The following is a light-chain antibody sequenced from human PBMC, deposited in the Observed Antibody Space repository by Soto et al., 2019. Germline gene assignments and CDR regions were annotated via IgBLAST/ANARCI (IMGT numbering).Light chain of an antibody. CDR1: QSVSSRY. V-gene: IGKV3-20*01. CDR3: QQYGCSPPYT. Sequence: EIVLTQSPGTLSLSPGERATLSCRASQSVSSRYLAWYQQKPGQAPRLLIYGASSRATGIPDRLSGSGSGTDFTFNISRLEPEDFSVYYSQQYGCSPPYTFGQGTKPEIK. CDR2: GAS. J-gene: IGKJ2*01.